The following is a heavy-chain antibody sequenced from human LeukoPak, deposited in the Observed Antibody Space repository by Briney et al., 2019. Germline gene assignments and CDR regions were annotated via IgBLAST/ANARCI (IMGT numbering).Heavy chain of an antibody. CDR3: ARHGGASVIVGFLHAFDI. CDR1: GGSFSGYY. Sequence: PSETLSLTCAVYGGSFSGYYWSWIRQPPGKGLEWIGEINHSGSTNYNPSLKSRVTISVDTSKNQFSLRLSSVTAADTAVYYCARHGGASVIVGFLHAFDIWGQGTMVTVSS. D-gene: IGHD3-22*01. V-gene: IGHV4-34*01. CDR2: INHSGST. J-gene: IGHJ3*02.